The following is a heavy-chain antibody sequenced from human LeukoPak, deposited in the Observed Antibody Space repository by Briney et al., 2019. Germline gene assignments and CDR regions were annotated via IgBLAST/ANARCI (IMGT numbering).Heavy chain of an antibody. CDR2: IYTSGST. CDR3: ARLRRSYGSGRLYYYYYMDV. CDR1: GGSISSGSYY. Sequence: SQTLSLTCTVSGGSISSGSYYWSWIRQPAGKGLEWIGRIYTSGSTNYNPSLKSRVIISVDTSKNQFSLKLSSVTAADTAVYYCARLRRSYGSGRLYYYYYMDVWGKGTTVTISS. D-gene: IGHD3-10*01. J-gene: IGHJ6*03. V-gene: IGHV4-61*02.